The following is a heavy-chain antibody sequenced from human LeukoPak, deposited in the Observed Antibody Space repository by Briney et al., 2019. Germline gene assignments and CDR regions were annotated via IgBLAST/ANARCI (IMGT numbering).Heavy chain of an antibody. Sequence: ASVTVSCKASGYTFTSYDINWVRQATGQGLEWMGWMKTNSGNTGYAQKLQGRVTMTRNTSISTAYMELSSLRSEDTAVYYCARGRCSGGSCYYYGMDVWGQGTTVTVSS. CDR2: MKTNSGNT. CDR1: GYTFTSYD. CDR3: ARGRCSGGSCYYYGMDV. D-gene: IGHD2-15*01. V-gene: IGHV1-8*01. J-gene: IGHJ6*02.